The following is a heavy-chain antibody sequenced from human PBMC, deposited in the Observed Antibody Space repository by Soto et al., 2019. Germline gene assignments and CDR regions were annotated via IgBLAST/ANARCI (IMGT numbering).Heavy chain of an antibody. J-gene: IGHJ3*02. CDR1: GFTFTSSA. Sequence: AASVKVSCKASGFTFTSSAVQWVRQARGQRLEWIGWIVVGSGNTNYAQKFQERVTITRDMSTSTAYMELSSLRSEDTAVYYCAAVVDFWSGYSSFPDNAFDIWGQGTMVTVSS. CDR3: AAVVDFWSGYSSFPDNAFDI. D-gene: IGHD3-3*01. CDR2: IVVGSGNT. V-gene: IGHV1-58*01.